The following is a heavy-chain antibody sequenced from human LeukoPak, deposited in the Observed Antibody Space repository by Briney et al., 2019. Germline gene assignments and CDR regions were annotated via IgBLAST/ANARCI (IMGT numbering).Heavy chain of an antibody. J-gene: IGHJ3*01. CDR1: GFTFNTYG. CDR2: IRSDGSYK. V-gene: IGHV3-30*02. CDR3: ARGGFNHAFDV. Sequence: GGSLRLSCVASGFTFNTYGMHWVRLAPGKGLEWVTFIRSDGSYKYYADSVKGRFTISRDNSKNTLYLQMNSLRAEDTALYYCARGGFNHAFDVWGQGTLVTVSS.